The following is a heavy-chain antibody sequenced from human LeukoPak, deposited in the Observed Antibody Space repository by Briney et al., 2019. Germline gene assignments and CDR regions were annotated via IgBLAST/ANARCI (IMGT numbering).Heavy chain of an antibody. CDR3: ARGDLRILWFGEYVPEEYYYYMDV. V-gene: IGHV1-18*01. Sequence: GASVKVSCKASGCTFTSYGISWVRQAPGQGLEWMGWISAYNGNTNYAQKLQGRVTMTTDTATSTAYMELRSLRSDDTAVYYCARGDLRILWFGEYVPEEYYYYMDVWGKGTTVTISS. J-gene: IGHJ6*03. CDR2: ISAYNGNT. D-gene: IGHD3-10*01. CDR1: GCTFTSYG.